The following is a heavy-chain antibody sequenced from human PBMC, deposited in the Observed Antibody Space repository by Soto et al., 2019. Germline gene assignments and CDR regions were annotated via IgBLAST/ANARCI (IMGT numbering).Heavy chain of an antibody. CDR1: GGIFSSHV. CDR2: IIPMFGTP. V-gene: IGHV1-69*06. CDR3: ARFPSGSGHNSYYYHGMDL. D-gene: IGHD1-20*01. Sequence: QVQLVQSGAEGKKPGSSVKVSCKASGGIFSSHVISWVRQAPGQGLEWMGGIIPMFGTPNYAEKFQGRVTMTADKSTRTAYMEVNNLSSEDMAVSYCARFPSGSGHNSYYYHGMDLWGQGTTVTVSS. J-gene: IGHJ6*02.